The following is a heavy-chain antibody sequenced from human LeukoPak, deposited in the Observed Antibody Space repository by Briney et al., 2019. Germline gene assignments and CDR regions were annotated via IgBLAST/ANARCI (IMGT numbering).Heavy chain of an antibody. CDR2: INPNSGGT. CDR1: GYTFTGYY. V-gene: IGHV1-2*02. D-gene: IGHD6-13*01. CDR3: AREARTYSSSWHDY. J-gene: IGHJ4*02. Sequence: GASVKVSCKASGYTFTGYYMHWVRQAPGQGLEWMGWINPNSGGTNYAQKFQGRVTMTRDTSISTAYMELSRLRSDDTAVYYCAREARTYSSSWHDYWGQGTLVTVSS.